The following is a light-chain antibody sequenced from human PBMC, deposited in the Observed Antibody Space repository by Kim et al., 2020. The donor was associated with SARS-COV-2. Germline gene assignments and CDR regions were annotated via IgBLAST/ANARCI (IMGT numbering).Light chain of an antibody. Sequence: QSALTQPPSASGSPGQSVNISCTGTSSDVGVYNYVSWYQQHPGKAPKLIIFEVAKRASGVPDRFSGSKSGNTASLTVSGLQAEDEADYYCSSYAVSDSFVSGTGTRVTVL. V-gene: IGLV2-8*01. CDR3: SSYAVSDSFV. CDR2: EVA. CDR1: SSDVGVYNY. J-gene: IGLJ1*01.